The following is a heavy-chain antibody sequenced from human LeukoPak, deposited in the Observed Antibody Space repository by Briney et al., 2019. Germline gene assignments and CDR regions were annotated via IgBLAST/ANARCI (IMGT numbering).Heavy chain of an antibody. J-gene: IGHJ4*02. Sequence: GGSLRLSCAASGFTFSSYWMSWVRQAPGKGLEWVANIKQDGSEKYYVDSVKGRFTISRDNAKNSLYLQMNSLRAEDTAVYYCAREFRFLEWLPAPGYDYWGQGPLVTVSS. CDR1: GFTFSSYW. CDR2: IKQDGSEK. D-gene: IGHD3-3*01. V-gene: IGHV3-7*01. CDR3: AREFRFLEWLPAPGYDY.